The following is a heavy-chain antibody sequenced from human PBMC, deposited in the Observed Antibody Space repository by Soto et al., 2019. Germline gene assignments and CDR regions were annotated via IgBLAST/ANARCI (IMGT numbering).Heavy chain of an antibody. V-gene: IGHV3-30*18. Sequence: QVRLVESGGGVVQPGRSLRLSCAASGFTFRKYGMHWVRQAPGKGLEWVVVISYDGSNKYYADSVKGRFTISRDNSKNTRYLQMNSLRVEDTAVYYCAKDGDQVGSIDYFDYWGQGTLVTVSS. CDR3: AKDGDQVGSIDYFDY. CDR1: GFTFRKYG. J-gene: IGHJ4*02. CDR2: ISYDGSNK. D-gene: IGHD7-27*01.